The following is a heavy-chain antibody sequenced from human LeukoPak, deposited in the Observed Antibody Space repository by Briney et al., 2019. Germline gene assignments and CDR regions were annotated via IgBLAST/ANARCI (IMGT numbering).Heavy chain of an antibody. J-gene: IGHJ5*02. V-gene: IGHV3-7*05. CDR1: GFTFSSYW. CDR2: IKQDGSEK. Sequence: GGSLRLSCAASGFTFSSYWMSWVRQAPGKGLEWVANIKQDGSEKYYVDSVKGRFTISRDNAKNSLYLQMNSLRAEDTAVYYCARDLYCSGGSCYSGRWFDPWGRGTLVTVSS. D-gene: IGHD2-15*01. CDR3: ARDLYCSGGSCYSGRWFDP.